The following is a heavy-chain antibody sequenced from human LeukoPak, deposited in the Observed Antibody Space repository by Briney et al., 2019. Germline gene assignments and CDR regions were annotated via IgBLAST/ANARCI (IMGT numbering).Heavy chain of an antibody. CDR1: GGSISSGGYS. CDR2: IYHSGST. D-gene: IGHD3-3*01. Sequence: SETLSLTCAVSGGSISSGGYSWSWIRQPPGKGLEWIGYIYHSGSTYYNPSLKSRVTISVDRSKNQFSLKLSSVTAADTAVYYCARCWSGNYDYWGQGTLVTVSS. CDR3: ARCWSGNYDY. J-gene: IGHJ4*02. V-gene: IGHV4-30-2*01.